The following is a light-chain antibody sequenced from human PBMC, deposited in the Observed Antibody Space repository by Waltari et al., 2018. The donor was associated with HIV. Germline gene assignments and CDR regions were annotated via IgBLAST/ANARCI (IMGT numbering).Light chain of an antibody. CDR2: KAS. Sequence: DIQMTQSPSTLSASVGDRVTITCRTSQSISNWLAWYQQKPGKAPKLLIYKASTLESGVPSRFGGSGSGTDFTLTISSLQPDDFTTYYCQQYITYSWTFGQGTKVEIK. J-gene: IGKJ1*01. V-gene: IGKV1-5*03. CDR3: QQYITYSWT. CDR1: QSISNW.